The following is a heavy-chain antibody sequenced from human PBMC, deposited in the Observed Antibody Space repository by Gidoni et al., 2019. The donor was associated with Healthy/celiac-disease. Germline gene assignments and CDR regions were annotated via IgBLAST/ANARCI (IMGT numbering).Heavy chain of an antibody. D-gene: IGHD2-2*01. Sequence: HVQLVQSGAEVKKPGSSVKVSCKASGGTFSSYTISWFRPAPGQGLEWMLGIIPIFGTANYAQKFEGRVTITADESTRTAYMELSSLRSEDTAVYYCARVFLDTIVVVPAPRGNYYYGMDVWGQGTTVTVSS. CDR3: ARVFLDTIVVVPAPRGNYYYGMDV. V-gene: IGHV1-69*01. J-gene: IGHJ6*02. CDR1: GGTFSSYT. CDR2: IIPIFGTA.